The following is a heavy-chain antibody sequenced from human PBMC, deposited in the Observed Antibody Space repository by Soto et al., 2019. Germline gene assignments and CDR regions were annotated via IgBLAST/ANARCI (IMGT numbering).Heavy chain of an antibody. CDR2: ISGSGGST. V-gene: IGHV3-23*01. D-gene: IGHD3-22*01. Sequence: SLRLSCAASGFTFSSYAMSWVRQAPGKVLEWVSAISGSGGSTYYADPVKGRFTISRDNSKNTLYLQMNSLRAEDTAVYYCAKSLVVPTPYYFDYWGQGTLVTVSS. J-gene: IGHJ4*02. CDR3: AKSLVVPTPYYFDY. CDR1: GFTFSSYA.